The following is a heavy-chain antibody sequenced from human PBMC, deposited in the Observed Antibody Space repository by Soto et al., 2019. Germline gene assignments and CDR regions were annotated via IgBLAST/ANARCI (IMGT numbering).Heavy chain of an antibody. CDR1: GGTFSSYT. J-gene: IGHJ4*02. D-gene: IGHD2-15*01. CDR3: ARERQDSGGSTPMGY. CDR2: IIPILGIA. V-gene: IGHV1-69*08. Sequence: QVQLVQSGAEVKKPGSSVKVSCKASGGTFSSYTISWVRQAPGQGLEWMGRIIPILGIANYAQKFQGRVTITEDKSTSTAYMELSSLRSEDTAVYYCARERQDSGGSTPMGYWGQGTLVTVSS.